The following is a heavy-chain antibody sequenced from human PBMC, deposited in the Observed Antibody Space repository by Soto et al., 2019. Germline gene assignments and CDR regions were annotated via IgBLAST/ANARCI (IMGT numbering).Heavy chain of an antibody. D-gene: IGHD3-22*01. CDR3: ARGTSDSSGYYYYYFDY. Sequence: SVKVSCKASGGTFSSYTISWVRQAPGQGLEWMGRIIPILGIANYAQKLQGRVTITADKSTSTAYMELSSLRSEDTAVYYCARGTSDSSGYYYYYFDYWGQGTLVTVSS. J-gene: IGHJ4*02. CDR2: IIPILGIA. CDR1: GGTFSSYT. V-gene: IGHV1-69*02.